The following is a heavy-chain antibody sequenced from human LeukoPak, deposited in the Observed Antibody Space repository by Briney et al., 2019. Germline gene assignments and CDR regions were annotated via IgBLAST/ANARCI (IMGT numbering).Heavy chain of an antibody. CDR3: TRDRGAYNLYDY. Sequence: QPGGSLRLSCTASGFTFGDYAMSWIRQAPGKGLEWVGFIRSKAYGETADYAAPVKGRFTISRDDSKAIAYLQMNSLKTEDTAVYHCTRDRGAYNLYDYWGQGTLVTVSS. V-gene: IGHV3-49*03. CDR2: IRSKAYGETA. CDR1: GFTFGDYA. D-gene: IGHD1-1*01. J-gene: IGHJ4*02.